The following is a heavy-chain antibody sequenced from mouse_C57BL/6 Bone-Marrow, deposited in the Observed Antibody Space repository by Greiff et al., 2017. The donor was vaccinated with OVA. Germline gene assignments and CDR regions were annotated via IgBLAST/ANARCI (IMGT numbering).Heavy chain of an antibody. V-gene: IGHV10-1*01. Sequence: GGGLVQPNGSLTLSCAASGFRFNTYAMNWVRQAPGKGLEWVARIRSKSNNYATYYADSVKDRFTISRDDSESMLYLQMNNLKTEDTAMYYCVRRGNGAYWGQGTLVTVSA. CDR3: VRRGNGAY. CDR1: GFRFNTYA. CDR2: IRSKSNNYAT. J-gene: IGHJ3*01. D-gene: IGHD2-1*01.